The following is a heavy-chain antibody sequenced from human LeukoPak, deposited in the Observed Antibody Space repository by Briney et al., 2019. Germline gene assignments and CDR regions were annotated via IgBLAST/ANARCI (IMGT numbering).Heavy chain of an antibody. J-gene: IGHJ4*02. CDR1: GGSISSGGYY. CDR2: IYYSGST. Sequence: SVTLSPTCTVSGGSISSGGYYWSWIRQHPGKGLEWIGYIYYSGSTYYNPSLKSRVTISVDTSKNQFSLKLSSVTAADTAVYYCARAGSSWSRAFDYWGQGALVTVSS. V-gene: IGHV4-31*03. CDR3: ARAGSSWSRAFDY. D-gene: IGHD6-13*01.